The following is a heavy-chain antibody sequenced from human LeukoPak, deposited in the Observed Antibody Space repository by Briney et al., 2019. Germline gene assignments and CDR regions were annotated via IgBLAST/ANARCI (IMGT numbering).Heavy chain of an antibody. Sequence: SVKVSCKASGGTFSAYPISWVRQAPGQGLEWMGRIIPIPGITNYAEKFQGRVTITADKSTTTVYMELSSLRSDDAAIYYCAVFYYYASGSFVDYWGQGTLVTVSS. V-gene: IGHV1-69*02. CDR2: IIPIPGIT. J-gene: IGHJ4*02. CDR1: GGTFSAYP. D-gene: IGHD3-10*01. CDR3: AVFYYYASGSFVDY.